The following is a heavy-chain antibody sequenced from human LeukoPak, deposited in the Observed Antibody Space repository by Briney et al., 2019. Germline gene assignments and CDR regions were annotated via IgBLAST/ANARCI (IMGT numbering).Heavy chain of an antibody. V-gene: IGHV3-30*02. Sequence: GGSLRLSCAASGFTFSSYGMHWFRQAPGKGLEWVAFIRYDGSNKYYADSVKGRFTISRDNSKNTLYLQMNSLRAEDTAVYYCAHVHDYSNYVDYWGQGTLVTVSS. CDR2: IRYDGSNK. CDR1: GFTFSSYG. J-gene: IGHJ4*02. CDR3: AHVHDYSNYVDY. D-gene: IGHD4-11*01.